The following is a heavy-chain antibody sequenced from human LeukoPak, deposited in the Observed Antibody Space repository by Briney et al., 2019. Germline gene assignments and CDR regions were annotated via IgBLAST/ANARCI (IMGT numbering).Heavy chain of an antibody. CDR3: ATLGEYYDSSGYYYN. J-gene: IGHJ4*02. Sequence: SETLSLTCAVYGGSFSGYYWSWIRQPPGKGLEWIGEINHSGSTYYNPSLKSRVTISVDSSKDQFSLKLTSVTAADTAVYYCATLGEYYDSSGYYYNWGQGTLVTVSS. V-gene: IGHV4-34*01. D-gene: IGHD3-22*01. CDR1: GGSFSGYY. CDR2: INHSGST.